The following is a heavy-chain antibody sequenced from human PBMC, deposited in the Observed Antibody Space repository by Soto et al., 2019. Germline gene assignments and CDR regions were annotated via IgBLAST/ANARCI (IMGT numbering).Heavy chain of an antibody. D-gene: IGHD3-3*01. CDR3: ARGRHPDYDFWSGRHDAFDI. Sequence: QVQLQQWGAGLLKPSETLSLTCGVYGGSLRGYYWSWIRQPPGKGLEWIGEISHDGLTNYNPSRKSRVTISVDTSKHQFSLRLSSVTAADTAVYYCARGRHPDYDFWSGRHDAFDIWGQGTMVTVSS. J-gene: IGHJ3*02. V-gene: IGHV4-34*01. CDR2: ISHDGLT. CDR1: GGSLRGYY.